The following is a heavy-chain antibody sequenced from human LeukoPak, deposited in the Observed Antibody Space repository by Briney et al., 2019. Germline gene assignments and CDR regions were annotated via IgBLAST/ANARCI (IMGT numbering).Heavy chain of an antibody. CDR2: ISGSGGST. Sequence: GGSLRLSCAASGFTFSTYWMSWVRQAPGKGLEWVSAISGSGGSTYYADSVKGRFTISRDNSKNTLYLQMNSLKAEDTAVYYCAKEHDYGHIFDYWGQGTLVTVSS. D-gene: IGHD4-17*01. V-gene: IGHV3-23*01. CDR3: AKEHDYGHIFDY. CDR1: GFTFSTYW. J-gene: IGHJ4*02.